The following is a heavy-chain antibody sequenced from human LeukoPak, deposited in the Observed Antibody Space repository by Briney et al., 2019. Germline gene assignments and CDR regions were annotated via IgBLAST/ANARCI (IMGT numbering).Heavy chain of an antibody. CDR2: IKQDGSEK. J-gene: IGHJ4*02. D-gene: IGHD1-14*01. V-gene: IGHV3-7*01. Sequence: GGSLRLSCAASGFTFSSYSMNWVRQAPGKGLEWVANIKQDGSEKYYVDSVKGRFTISRDNAKNSLYLQMNSLRAEDTAVYYCAGRPGLAQYDYWDQGTRDTVSS. CDR1: GFTFSSYS. CDR3: AGRPGLAQYDY.